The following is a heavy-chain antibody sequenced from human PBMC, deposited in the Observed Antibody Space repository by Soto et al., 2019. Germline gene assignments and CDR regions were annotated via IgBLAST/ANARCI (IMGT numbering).Heavy chain of an antibody. D-gene: IGHD3-9*01. CDR1: GGSISSYY. CDR3: AGYYDLLTGEVSPDNYGMDV. Sequence: SETLSLTCSVSGGSISSYYWGWIRQPPGKGLEWIGYIYYSGSTNYNPSLKSRVTISVDTSKNQFSLKLSSVTAADTAVYYCAGYYDLLTGEVSPDNYGMDVWGQGTTVTVSS. J-gene: IGHJ6*02. V-gene: IGHV4-59*01. CDR2: IYYSGST.